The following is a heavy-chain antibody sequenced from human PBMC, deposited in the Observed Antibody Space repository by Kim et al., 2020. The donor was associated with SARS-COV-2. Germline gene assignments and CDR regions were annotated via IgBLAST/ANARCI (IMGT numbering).Heavy chain of an antibody. CDR3: ARAPSFYCSGGSCLYYGMDV. CDR1: GDSVSSNSAA. V-gene: IGHV6-1*01. D-gene: IGHD2-15*01. J-gene: IGHJ6*02. Sequence: SQTLSLTCAISGDSVSSNSAAWNWIRQSPSRGLEWLGRTYYRSKWYNDYAVSVKSRITINPDTSKNQFSLQLNSVTPEDTAVYYCARAPSFYCSGGSCLYYGMDVWGQGTTVTVSS. CDR2: TYYRSKWYN.